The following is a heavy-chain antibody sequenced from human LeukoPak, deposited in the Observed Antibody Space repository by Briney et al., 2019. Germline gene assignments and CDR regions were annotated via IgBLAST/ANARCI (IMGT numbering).Heavy chain of an antibody. D-gene: IGHD2-15*01. Sequence: PGGSLRLSCAASGFTFSSNYMSWVRQAPGKGLEWVSVIYSGGSTYYSDSVKGRFTISRDNSKNTLYLQMNSIRAEDRAVYYCARSLGGEGYCSGGSCWLDYWGQGTLVTVSS. J-gene: IGHJ4*02. CDR3: ARSLGGEGYCSGGSCWLDY. V-gene: IGHV3-66*01. CDR1: GFTFSSNY. CDR2: IYSGGST.